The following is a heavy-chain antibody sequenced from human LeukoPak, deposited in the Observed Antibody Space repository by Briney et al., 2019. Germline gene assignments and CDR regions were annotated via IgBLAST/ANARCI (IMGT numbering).Heavy chain of an antibody. J-gene: IGHJ6*03. Sequence: GSLRLSCTASGFTFSSYSMNWVRQAPGKGLEWVSYISSSSSTVYYADSVKGRFTISRDNAKNSLYLQMNSLRAEDTALYYCARAYCGGDCYPLDYYYYMDVWGKGTTVTVSS. D-gene: IGHD2-21*02. CDR2: ISSSSSTV. CDR3: ARAYCGGDCYPLDYYYYMDV. CDR1: GFTFSSYS. V-gene: IGHV3-48*04.